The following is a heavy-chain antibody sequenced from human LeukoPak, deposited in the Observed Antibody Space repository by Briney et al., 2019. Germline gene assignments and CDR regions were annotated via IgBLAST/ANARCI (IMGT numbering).Heavy chain of an antibody. CDR3: ARRPYSDTSGRLSDV. V-gene: IGHV3-53*01. CDR1: GLTGSHNY. D-gene: IGHD3-22*01. CDR2: IHTSGDT. J-gene: IGHJ6*02. Sequence: GGSLRLSCAASGLTGSHNYVSWVRQAPGKGLEWVSAIHTSGDTCYADSVKGRFTISRDNAKNSLYLQMNSLRDEDTAVYFCARRPYSDTSGRLSDVWGQGTTVTVSS.